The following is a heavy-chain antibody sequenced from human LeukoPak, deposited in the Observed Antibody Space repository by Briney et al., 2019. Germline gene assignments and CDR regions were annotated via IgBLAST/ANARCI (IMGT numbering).Heavy chain of an antibody. V-gene: IGHV4-30-2*01. J-gene: IGHJ4*02. D-gene: IGHD4-17*01. Sequence: SETLSLTRAVSGGSISSGGYSWSWIRQPPGKGLEWIGYIYHSGSTNYNPSLKSRVTISVDKSKNQFSLKLSSVTAADTAVYYCARQLGYGDSVWGQGTLVTVSS. CDR2: IYHSGST. CDR1: GGSISSGGYS. CDR3: ARQLGYGDSV.